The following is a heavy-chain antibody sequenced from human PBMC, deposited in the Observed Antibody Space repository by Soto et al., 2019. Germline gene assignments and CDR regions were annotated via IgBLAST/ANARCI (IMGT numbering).Heavy chain of an antibody. CDR1: GFTFSSYS. CDR3: ARGHITMVRGVIIPYYYYYMDV. CDR2: ISSSSSTI. Sequence: EVQLVESGGGLVQPGGSLRLSCAASGFTFSSYSMNWVRQAPGKGLEWVSYISSSSSTIYYADSVKGRFTISRDNATNSLYLQMNSLRAEDTAVYYCARGHITMVRGVIIPYYYYYMDVWGKGTTVTVSS. V-gene: IGHV3-48*01. D-gene: IGHD3-10*01. J-gene: IGHJ6*03.